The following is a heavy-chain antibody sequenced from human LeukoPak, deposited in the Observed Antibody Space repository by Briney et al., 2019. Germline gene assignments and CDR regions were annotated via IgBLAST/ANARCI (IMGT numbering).Heavy chain of an antibody. D-gene: IGHD4/OR15-4a*01. Sequence: PSETLSLTCSVSGGSVSSGSYYYSWIRQPPGKGLEWIGCIYYSGSTNHNPSLKSRVTISLDTSKIQFSLNLRSVTTADTAVYYCARSTNFEAFDIWGQGTMVTVSA. V-gene: IGHV4-61*01. CDR3: ARSTNFEAFDI. CDR2: IYYSGST. CDR1: GGSVSSGSYY. J-gene: IGHJ3*02.